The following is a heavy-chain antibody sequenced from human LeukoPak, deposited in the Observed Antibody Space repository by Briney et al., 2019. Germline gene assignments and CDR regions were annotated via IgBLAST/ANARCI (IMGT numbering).Heavy chain of an antibody. J-gene: IGHJ4*02. Sequence: KTSETLSLTCTVSGGSISSSSYYWGWIRQPPGKGLEWIGSMYYSGSTYYNPSLKSRVTMSVDTSKNQFSLKLSSVTAADTAVYYCARVSGAKNYFDYWGQGTLVTVSS. CDR3: ARVSGAKNYFDY. V-gene: IGHV4-39*01. CDR1: GGSISSSSYY. D-gene: IGHD6-19*01. CDR2: MYYSGST.